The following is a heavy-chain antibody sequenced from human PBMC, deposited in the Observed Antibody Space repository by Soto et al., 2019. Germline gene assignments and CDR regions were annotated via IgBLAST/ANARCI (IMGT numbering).Heavy chain of an antibody. CDR1: GFTFNSYG. J-gene: IGHJ6*02. CDR2: ISYDGSNK. Sequence: PGGSLRLSCAASGFTFNSYGMHWVRPAPGKGLEWVAVISYDGSNKYYADSVKGRFTISRDNSKNTPYLQMNSLRAEETAVYYCAKDLSPYVGVSARDYYQYGMDVWGQGTTVTVS. D-gene: IGHD2-21*02. CDR3: AKDLSPYVGVSARDYYQYGMDV. V-gene: IGHV3-30*18.